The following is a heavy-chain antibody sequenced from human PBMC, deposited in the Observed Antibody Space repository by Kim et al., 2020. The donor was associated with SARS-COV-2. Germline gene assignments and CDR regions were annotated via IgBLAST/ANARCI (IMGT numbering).Heavy chain of an antibody. V-gene: IGHV4-34*01. Sequence: SETLSLTCAVYGGSFSGYYWSWIRQPPGKGLEWIGEINHSGSTNYNPSLKSRVTISVDTSKNQFSLKLSSVTAADTAVYYCARVLQLRARDFDYWGQGTLVTVSS. CDR3: ARVLQLRARDFDY. J-gene: IGHJ4*02. CDR1: GGSFSGYY. D-gene: IGHD6-6*01. CDR2: INHSGST.